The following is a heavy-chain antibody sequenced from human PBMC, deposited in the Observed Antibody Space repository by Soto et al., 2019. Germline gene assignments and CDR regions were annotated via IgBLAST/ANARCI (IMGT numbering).Heavy chain of an antibody. D-gene: IGHD2-15*01. V-gene: IGHV1-18*01. J-gene: IGHJ2*01. CDR2: ISAYNVNT. CDR1: GYTFTNYG. Sequence: QVPLVQSGSEVKKPGASVKVSCKASGYTFTNYGMSWVRQAPGQGLEWMGWISAYNVNTNHAQNFQRRVTMTTDTSTNAAYMQLSSLRSDDTAVYYCARCYCSVGSCYSCWHFDLWGRGALVTVSS. CDR3: ARCYCSVGSCYSCWHFDL.